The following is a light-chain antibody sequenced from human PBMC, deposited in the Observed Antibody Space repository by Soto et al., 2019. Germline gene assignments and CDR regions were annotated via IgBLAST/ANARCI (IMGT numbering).Light chain of an antibody. CDR2: DVS. V-gene: IGKV1-5*01. CDR1: QSISSW. CDR3: QQYISFWT. Sequence: DIQMTQSPSTLSASVGDRVTITCRASQSISSWLAWYQQKPGKAPKLLIYDVSNLESGVPSRFNGSGSGTEFTLTISSLQPDDVATYYCQQYISFWTFGQGTKVEIK. J-gene: IGKJ1*01.